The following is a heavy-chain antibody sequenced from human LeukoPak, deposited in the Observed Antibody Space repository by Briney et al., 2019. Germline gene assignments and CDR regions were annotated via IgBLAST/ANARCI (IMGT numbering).Heavy chain of an antibody. CDR1: GFTFSSNF. D-gene: IGHD2-15*01. Sequence: GGSLRLSCAASGFTFSSNFMSWVRQAPGKGLEWVSLIYSGGSTYYADSVKGRFTISRDISKNTLFLQLTSLRAEDTAVYYCARGGVVVAAIDAFDIWGQGTLVTVSS. CDR2: IYSGGST. CDR3: ARGGVVVAAIDAFDI. V-gene: IGHV3-66*01. J-gene: IGHJ3*02.